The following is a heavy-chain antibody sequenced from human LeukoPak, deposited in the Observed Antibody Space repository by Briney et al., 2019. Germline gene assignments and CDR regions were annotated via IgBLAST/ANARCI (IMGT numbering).Heavy chain of an antibody. CDR2: IYYSGST. J-gene: IGHJ4*02. CDR1: GGSISSYY. CDR3: ARVRYFDWLFFDY. D-gene: IGHD3-9*01. Sequence: SETLSLTCTVSGGSISSYYWSWIRQPPGKGLEWIGYIYYSGSTNYNPSLKSRVTISVDTSKNQFSLKLSSVTAADTAVYYCARVRYFDWLFFDYWGQGTLVTVSS. V-gene: IGHV4-59*01.